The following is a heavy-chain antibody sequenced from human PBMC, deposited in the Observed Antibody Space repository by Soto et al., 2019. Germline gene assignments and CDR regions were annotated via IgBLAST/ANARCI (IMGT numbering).Heavy chain of an antibody. CDR3: ARLGHSRQTEYFQH. CDR1: GGTFSSYA. Sequence: SVKVSCKASGGTFSSYAISWVRQAPGQGLEWMGGIIPIFGTANYAQKFQGRVTITADESTSTAYMELSSLRSEDTAAYYCARLGHSRQTEYFQHWGQGTLVTVSS. CDR2: IIPIFGTA. D-gene: IGHD6-13*01. J-gene: IGHJ1*01. V-gene: IGHV1-69*13.